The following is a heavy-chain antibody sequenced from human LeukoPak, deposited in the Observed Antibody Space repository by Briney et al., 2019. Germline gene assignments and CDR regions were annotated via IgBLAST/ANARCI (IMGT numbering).Heavy chain of an antibody. CDR3: ARYSSGYLDAFDI. Sequence: PGGSLRLSCAASGFTFSSYWMHWVRQAPGKGLVWVSRINSDGSSTSYADSVKGRFTISRDNAKNTLYLQMNSLRAEGTAVYYCARYSSGYLDAFDIWGQGTMVTVSS. V-gene: IGHV3-74*01. CDR1: GFTFSSYW. J-gene: IGHJ3*02. D-gene: IGHD3-22*01. CDR2: INSDGSST.